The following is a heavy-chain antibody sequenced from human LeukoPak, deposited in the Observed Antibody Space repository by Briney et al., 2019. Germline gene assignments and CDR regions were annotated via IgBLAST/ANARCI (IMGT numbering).Heavy chain of an antibody. CDR3: AAGTAADF. CDR2: ISSSSSYT. V-gene: IGHV3-11*03. CDR1: GLPHSDYY. D-gene: IGHD6-13*01. J-gene: IGHJ4*02. Sequence: SGGPLSLSCLLSGLPHSDYYMIELGPAPGKGLEGISYISSSSSYTDYADSVKGRFTMSRDNATSTLYLQMNSLRLEYTAVYYCAAGTAADFWGQGT.